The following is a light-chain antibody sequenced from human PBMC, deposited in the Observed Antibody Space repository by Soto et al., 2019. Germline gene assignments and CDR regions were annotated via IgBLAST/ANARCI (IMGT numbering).Light chain of an antibody. V-gene: IGKV3-20*01. Sequence: EIVLTQSPGTLSLSPGERATLSCRASQSVYTNYLAWYQQKPGQAPRLLIYGASRRATGIPDRFSGSGSGTDFTLTISRLEPEDFAVYYCLQHNSYLTFGQGTKVEIK. CDR2: GAS. J-gene: IGKJ1*01. CDR1: QSVYTNY. CDR3: LQHNSYLT.